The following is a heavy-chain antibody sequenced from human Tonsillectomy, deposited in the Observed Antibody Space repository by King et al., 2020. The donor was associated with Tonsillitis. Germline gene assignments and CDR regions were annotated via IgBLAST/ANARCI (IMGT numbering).Heavy chain of an antibody. CDR3: ARDRNYHDGSGSWYDAFDM. D-gene: IGHD3-22*01. CDR2: IEADGSPK. V-gene: IGHV3-7*01. CDR1: GFTFSTFW. Sequence: VQLVESGGTLVQPGGSLRLSCAASGFTFSTFWMIWVRQAPGKGLEWVANIEADGSPKNYVDSVKGRFTISRDNAKNSLYLQMNSLRGDDTAVYYCARDRNYHDGSGSWYDAFDMWGQGTMVTVSS. J-gene: IGHJ3*02.